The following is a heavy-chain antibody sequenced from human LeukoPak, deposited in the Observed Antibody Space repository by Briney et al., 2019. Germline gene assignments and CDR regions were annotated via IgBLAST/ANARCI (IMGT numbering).Heavy chain of an antibody. V-gene: IGHV3-64*01. D-gene: IGHD1-14*01. CDR1: GFVFSSHP. CDR3: AREEPAGSIDY. J-gene: IGHJ4*02. Sequence: GGSLRLSCAVSGFVFSSHPMHWVRQAPGKGLECVSAISNSGGSTYYANSVKGSFTISRDNSKNTLYLQMDSLRAEDTALYYCAREEPAGSIDYWGQGILVTVSS. CDR2: ISNSGGST.